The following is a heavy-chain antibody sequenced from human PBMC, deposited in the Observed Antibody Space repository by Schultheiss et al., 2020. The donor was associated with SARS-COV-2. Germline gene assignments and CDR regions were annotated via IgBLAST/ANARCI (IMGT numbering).Heavy chain of an antibody. D-gene: IGHD5-18*01. CDR1: GGSISSSNW. CDR3: ASQSVDTAMVLSY. Sequence: SETLSLTCAVSGGSISSSNWWSWVRQPPGKGLEWIGEIFHSGSTNYNPSLKSRVTISVDTSKNQFSLKLSSVTAADTAVYYCASQSVDTAMVLSYWGQGTLVTVSS. V-gene: IGHV4-4*02. CDR2: IFHSGST. J-gene: IGHJ4*02.